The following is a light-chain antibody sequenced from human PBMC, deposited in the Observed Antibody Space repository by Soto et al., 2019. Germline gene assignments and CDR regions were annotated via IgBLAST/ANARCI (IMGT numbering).Light chain of an antibody. Sequence: QSALTQPASVSGSPGQSITIFCSGTSSDVGAYKFVSWYRHHPGKAPQVMIYEVSNRPSGVSNRFSGSKSGNTASLTISGLQPEDEGDYYCSSYAGSINPYVFGTGTKLTVL. CDR3: SSYAGSINPYV. J-gene: IGLJ1*01. CDR2: EVS. CDR1: SSDVGAYKF. V-gene: IGLV2-14*01.